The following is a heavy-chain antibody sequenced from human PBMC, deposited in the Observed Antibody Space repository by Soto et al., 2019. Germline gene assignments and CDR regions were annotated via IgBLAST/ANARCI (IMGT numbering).Heavy chain of an antibody. D-gene: IGHD5-18*01. CDR1: GGSISSYY. Sequence: ASETLSLTCTVSGGSISSYYWSWIRQPPGKGLEWIGYIYYSGSTNYNPSLKSRVTISVDTSKNQFSLKLSSVTAADTAVYYCAREYSYGTYFDYWGQGTLVTVSS. CDR2: IYYSGST. J-gene: IGHJ4*02. V-gene: IGHV4-59*01. CDR3: AREYSYGTYFDY.